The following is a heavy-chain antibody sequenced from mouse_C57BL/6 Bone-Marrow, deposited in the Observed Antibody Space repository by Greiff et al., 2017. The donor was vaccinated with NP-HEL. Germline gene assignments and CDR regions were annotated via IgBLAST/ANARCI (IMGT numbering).Heavy chain of an antibody. CDR2: IDPENGDT. J-gene: IGHJ2*01. CDR3: TTGYGP. D-gene: IGHD2-10*02. CDR1: GFNIKDDY. Sequence: VHVKQSGAELVRPGASVKLSCTASGFNIKDDYMHWVKQRPEQGLEWIGWIDPENGDTEYASKFQGKATITADTSSNTAYLQLSSLTSEDTAVYYCTTGYGPGGQGTTLTVSS. V-gene: IGHV14-4*01.